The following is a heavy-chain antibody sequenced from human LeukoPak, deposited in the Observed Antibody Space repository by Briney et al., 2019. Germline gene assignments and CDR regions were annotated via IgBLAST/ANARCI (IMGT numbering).Heavy chain of an antibody. D-gene: IGHD2/OR15-2a*01. Sequence: GGSLRLSCATSGFTFSNFWMSWVRQAPGKGLEWVANIKQDGSEKHYVDAVMGRFTISRDNAKNSLYLQMSSLRAEDTAVYYCSTQPPFYGGDFDYWGQGTLVTGSS. CDR1: GFTFSNFW. J-gene: IGHJ4*02. CDR2: IKQDGSEK. V-gene: IGHV3-7*01. CDR3: STQPPFYGGDFDY.